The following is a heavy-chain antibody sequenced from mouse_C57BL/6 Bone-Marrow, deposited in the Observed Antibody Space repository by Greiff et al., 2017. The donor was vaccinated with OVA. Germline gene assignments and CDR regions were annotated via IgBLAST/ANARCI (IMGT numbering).Heavy chain of an antibody. J-gene: IGHJ3*01. V-gene: IGHV10-1*01. CDR2: IRSKSNNYAT. CDR1: GFSFNTYA. Sequence: EVQLVESGGGLVQPKGSLKLSCAASGFSFNTYAMNWVRQAPGKGLEWVARIRSKSNNYATYYADSVKDRFTISRDDSESMLYLQMNNLKTEDTAMYYCVRHGGYGPWFAYWGQGTLVTVSA. CDR3: VRHGGYGPWFAY. D-gene: IGHD1-1*02.